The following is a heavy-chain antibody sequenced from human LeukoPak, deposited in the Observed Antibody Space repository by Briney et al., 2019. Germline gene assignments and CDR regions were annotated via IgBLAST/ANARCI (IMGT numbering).Heavy chain of an antibody. D-gene: IGHD5-18*01. J-gene: IGHJ4*02. CDR1: GGSLSSSSYY. Sequence: SESLSLTCTVSGGSLSSSSYYWGWVRQPPGRGREWLGSIYYSGSTYYNPSRKSRVTIPVDTSKNQFSPKLSSVPAADTAVYYCARLLFIDRRYSSGSHFDYWAQGTLVTVSS. V-gene: IGHV4-39*01. CDR3: ARLLFIDRRYSSGSHFDY. CDR2: IYYSGST.